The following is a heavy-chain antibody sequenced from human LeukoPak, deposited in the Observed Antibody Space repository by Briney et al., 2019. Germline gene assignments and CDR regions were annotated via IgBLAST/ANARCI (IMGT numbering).Heavy chain of an antibody. CDR1: GGSISSYY. V-gene: IGHV4-59*08. CDR2: IYYSGST. J-gene: IGHJ5*02. Sequence: SETLSLTCTVSGGSISSYYWSWIRQPPGKGLEWIGYIYYSGSTNYNPSLKSRVTISIDTSRNQFSMNLNSVTAADTAVYYCAKGAGPPWFDPWGQETLVTVSS. D-gene: IGHD6-19*01. CDR3: AKGAGPPWFDP.